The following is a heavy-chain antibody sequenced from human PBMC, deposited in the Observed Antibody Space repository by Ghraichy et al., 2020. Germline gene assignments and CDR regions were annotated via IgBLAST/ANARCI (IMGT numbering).Heavy chain of an antibody. CDR2: ISSSGSTI. CDR3: ARDTTMVRRLLYYYYYGMDV. V-gene: IGHV3-11*01. J-gene: IGHJ6*02. D-gene: IGHD3-10*01. Sequence: GGSLRLSCAASGFTFSDYYMSWIRQAPGKGLEWVSYISSSGSTIYYADSVKGRFTISRDNAKNSLYLQMNSLRAEDTAVYYCARDTTMVRRLLYYYYYGMDVWGQGTTVTVSS. CDR1: GFTFSDYY.